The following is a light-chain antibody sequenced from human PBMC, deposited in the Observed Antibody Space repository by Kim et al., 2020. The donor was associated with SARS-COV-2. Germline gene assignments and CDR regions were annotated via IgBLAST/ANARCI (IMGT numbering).Light chain of an antibody. Sequence: DIQMTQSPSAMSASVGHRVTITCRAGQDISNYLAWVQQKPGKAPKRLIYASSTLQSGVPSRFSGSGSGTEFTLTISSLQPEDFATYYCLQHNTYPITFGQGTRLEIK. V-gene: IGKV1-17*03. CDR3: LQHNTYPIT. J-gene: IGKJ5*01. CDR1: QDISNY. CDR2: ASS.